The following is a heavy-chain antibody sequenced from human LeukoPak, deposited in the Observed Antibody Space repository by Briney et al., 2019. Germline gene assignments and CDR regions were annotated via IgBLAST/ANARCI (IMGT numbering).Heavy chain of an antibody. Sequence: GESLKISCKGSGYNFTTYWIGWVRQMPGKGLEWMGIIYPGDSDTKYSPSFQGQVTISADKSISTAYPQWSSLKASDTSVYYCARGGGRYGAYFDFWGQGTLVTVSS. D-gene: IGHD3-16*01. J-gene: IGHJ4*02. CDR2: IYPGDSDT. CDR3: ARGGGRYGAYFDF. CDR1: GYNFTTYW. V-gene: IGHV5-51*01.